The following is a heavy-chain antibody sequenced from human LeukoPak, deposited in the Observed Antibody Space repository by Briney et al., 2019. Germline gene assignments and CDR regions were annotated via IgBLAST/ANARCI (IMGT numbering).Heavy chain of an antibody. V-gene: IGHV3-21*01. J-gene: IGHJ5*02. CDR1: GITFSSYN. CDR2: ISSNSAYI. D-gene: IGHD3-9*01. Sequence: PGGSLRLSCAASGITFSSYNMNWVRQAPGKGLEWVSYISSNSAYIYYADSVKGRFTISRDNAKNSLYLQMNSLRAEDTAVYYCARGGTVLRYFDWLRSGALNTDNWFDPWGQGTLVTVSS. CDR3: ARGGTVLRYFDWLRSGALNTDNWFDP.